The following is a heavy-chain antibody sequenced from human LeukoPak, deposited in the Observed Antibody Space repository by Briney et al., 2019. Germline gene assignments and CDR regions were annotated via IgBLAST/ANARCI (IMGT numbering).Heavy chain of an antibody. V-gene: IGHV4-39*07. CDR3: ARSGWPDDAFDI. J-gene: IGHJ3*02. D-gene: IGHD6-19*01. CDR1: GGSISSSSYY. Sequence: KPSETLSLTRTVSGGSISSSSYYWGWIRQPPGKGLEWIGSIYYSGSTYYNPSLKSRVTISVDTSKNQFSLKLSSVTAADTAVYYCARSGWPDDAFDIWGQGTMVTVSS. CDR2: IYYSGST.